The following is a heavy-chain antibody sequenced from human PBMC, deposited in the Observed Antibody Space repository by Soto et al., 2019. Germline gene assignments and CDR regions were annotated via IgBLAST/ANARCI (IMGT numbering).Heavy chain of an antibody. V-gene: IGHV1-69*02. D-gene: IGHD4-17*01. CDR1: GGTFSSYT. CDR2: IIPILGIA. CDR3: ARSKYGDYVLYYFDY. J-gene: IGHJ4*02. Sequence: QVQLVQSGAEVKKPGSSVKVSCKASGGTFSSYTISWVRQAPGQGLEWMGRIIPILGIANYAQKFQGRVTITADKSTSTAYMELSSLRSEDTAVYYCARSKYGDYVLYYFDYWGQGTLVTVSS.